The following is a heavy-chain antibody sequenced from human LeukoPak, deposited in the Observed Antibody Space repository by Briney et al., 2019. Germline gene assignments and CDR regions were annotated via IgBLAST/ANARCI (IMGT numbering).Heavy chain of an antibody. Sequence: GGSLRLSCVASGFTVSSNYMSWVRQAPGKGLEWVSVIYSGGSTYYADSVKGRFTISRDNSKTTLYLKMNSLRAEDTAVYYCGRNYYDSSGPRGGFDYWGQGTLVTVSS. CDR1: GFTVSSNY. CDR2: IYSGGST. J-gene: IGHJ4*02. D-gene: IGHD3-22*01. CDR3: GRNYYDSSGPRGGFDY. V-gene: IGHV3-53*01.